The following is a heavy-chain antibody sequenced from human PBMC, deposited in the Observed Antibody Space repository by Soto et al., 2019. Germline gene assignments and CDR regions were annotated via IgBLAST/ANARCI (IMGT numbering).Heavy chain of an antibody. J-gene: IGHJ4*02. Sequence: HPGGSLRLSCAASGFTFSTYGMHWVRQAPGKGLEWVAVISYDGNNKYYADSVKGRFTISRDNSKNKLYLQMSSLRAEDTAVYYCAKSVYNWNDGFFDYWGQGTLVTVSS. CDR3: AKSVYNWNDGFFDY. D-gene: IGHD1-1*01. V-gene: IGHV3-30*18. CDR1: GFTFSTYG. CDR2: ISYDGNNK.